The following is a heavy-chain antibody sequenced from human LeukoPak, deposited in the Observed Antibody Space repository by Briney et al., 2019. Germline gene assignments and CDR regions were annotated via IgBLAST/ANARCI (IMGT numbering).Heavy chain of an antibody. CDR3: ARGPYYDILTGYYKGAFDI. CDR2: IYSGGST. D-gene: IGHD3-9*01. CDR1: GFTVSSNY. J-gene: IGHJ3*02. Sequence: GGSLRLSCAASGFTVSSNYMSWVRQAPVKGLEWVSVIYSGGSTYYADSVKGRFTISRDNSKNTLYLQMNSLRAEDTAVYYCARGPYYDILTGYYKGAFDIWGQGTMVTVSS. V-gene: IGHV3-66*01.